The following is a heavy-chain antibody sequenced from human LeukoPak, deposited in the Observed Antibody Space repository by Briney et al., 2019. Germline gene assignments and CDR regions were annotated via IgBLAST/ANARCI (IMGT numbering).Heavy chain of an antibody. CDR3: ARYIREGGYCSSTSCYFAFDI. CDR2: IIPILGIA. J-gene: IGHJ3*02. D-gene: IGHD2-2*01. CDR1: GGTFSSYA. V-gene: IGHV1-69*04. Sequence: GASVKVSCKASGGTFSSYAISWVRQAPGQGLEWMGRIIPILGIANYAQKFQGRVTITADKSTSTAYMELSSLRSEDTAVYYCARYIREGGYCSSTSCYFAFDIWGQGTMVTVSS.